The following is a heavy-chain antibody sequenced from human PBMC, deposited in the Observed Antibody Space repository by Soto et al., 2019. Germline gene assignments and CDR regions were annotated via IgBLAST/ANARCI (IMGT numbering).Heavy chain of an antibody. CDR2: SIPIFGTA. CDR3: ARVMNYPVYYYGMDV. Sequence: QVQLVQSGAEVKKPGSSVKGSCKASGGTFSSYAISWVRQAPGQGLEWMGGSIPIFGTANYAQKFQGRVTITADESTSTAYMELSSLRSEDTAVYYCARVMNYPVYYYGMDVWGQGTPVTVSS. D-gene: IGHD1-7*01. CDR1: GGTFSSYA. V-gene: IGHV1-69*12. J-gene: IGHJ6*02.